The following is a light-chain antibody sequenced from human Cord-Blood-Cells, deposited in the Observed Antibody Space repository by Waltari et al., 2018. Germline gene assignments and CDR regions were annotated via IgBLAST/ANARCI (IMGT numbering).Light chain of an antibody. CDR1: ALPKQY. CDR3: QSADSSGTYVV. Sequence: SYELTQPPSVSVSPGQTARIPCSGDALPKQYAYWYPQKPGQAPVLVIYKDSERPSGIPERFSGSSSGTTVTLTISGVQAEDEADYYCQSADSSGTYVVFGGGTKLTVL. J-gene: IGLJ2*01. CDR2: KDS. V-gene: IGLV3-25*03.